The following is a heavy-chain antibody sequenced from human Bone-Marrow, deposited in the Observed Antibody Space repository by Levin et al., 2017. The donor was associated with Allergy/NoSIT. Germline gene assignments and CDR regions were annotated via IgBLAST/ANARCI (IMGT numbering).Heavy chain of an antibody. CDR2: IYSGGST. CDR3: ARALDRGYSGYDSDY. Sequence: GESLKISCAASGFTVSSNYMSWVRQAPGKGLEWVSVIYSGGSTYYADSVKGRFTISRDNSKNTLYLQMNSLRAEDTAVYYCARALDRGYSGYDSDYWGQGTLVTVSS. CDR1: GFTVSSNY. V-gene: IGHV3-66*02. D-gene: IGHD5-12*01. J-gene: IGHJ4*02.